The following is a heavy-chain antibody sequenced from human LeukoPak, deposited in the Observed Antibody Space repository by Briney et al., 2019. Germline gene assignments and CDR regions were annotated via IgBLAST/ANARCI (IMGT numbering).Heavy chain of an antibody. CDR1: GYSISSGYH. CDR3: ARDSRAWCGGDCYSSGWLDP. V-gene: IGHV4-38-2*02. J-gene: IGHJ5*02. Sequence: PSETLSLTCTVSGYSISSGYHWGWIRQPPGKGREWIGSIYHSGSTYYNQSLKSRVTISVDTSKNQFSLNLCPVSAADTGGEYCARDSRAWCGGDCYSSGWLDPWGQGTLVTVSS. CDR2: IYHSGST. D-gene: IGHD2-21*01.